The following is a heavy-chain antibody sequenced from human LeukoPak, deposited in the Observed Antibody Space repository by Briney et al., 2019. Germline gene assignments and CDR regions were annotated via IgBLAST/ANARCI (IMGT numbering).Heavy chain of an antibody. CDR2: ISYDGSNK. V-gene: IGHV3-30*04. D-gene: IGHD6-19*01. CDR1: GFTFSSYA. CDR3: ARDWGSGWYYYYGMDV. J-gene: IGHJ6*04. Sequence: PGGSLRLSCAASGFTFSSYAMHWVRQAPGKGLEWVAVISYDGSNKYYADSVKGRFTISRDNSKNTLYLQMNSLRAEDTAVYYCARDWGSGWYYYYGMDVWGKGTTVTVSS.